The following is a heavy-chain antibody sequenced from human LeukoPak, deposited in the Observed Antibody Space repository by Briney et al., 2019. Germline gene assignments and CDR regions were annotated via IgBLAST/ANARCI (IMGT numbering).Heavy chain of an antibody. CDR3: ARKDTFMVLAY. Sequence: SETLSLTCTVSGGSISNYYWSWIRQPPGKGLEWIGYVYDSGSTNYNPSLKSRVTISLDTSRGQFSLKLSPVTAADTAVYYCARKDTFMVLAYWGQGTLVTVSS. D-gene: IGHD5-18*01. CDR2: VYDSGST. J-gene: IGHJ4*02. CDR1: GGSISNYY. V-gene: IGHV4-59*01.